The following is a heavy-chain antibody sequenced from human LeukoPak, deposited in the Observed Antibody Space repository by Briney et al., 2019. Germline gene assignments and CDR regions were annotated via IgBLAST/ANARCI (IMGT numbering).Heavy chain of an antibody. CDR2: VRYDGNNP. Sequence: PGGSLRLSCAASGFTFGSYGMHWVRQAPGKGLDWVAFVRYDGNNPYYSASAKGRFTISRDNSKNTVLLQMNNLRLEDAAVYYCARGSRYGDYPYYCDFWGQGTLVTVSS. CDR3: ARGSRYGDYPYYCDF. J-gene: IGHJ4*02. D-gene: IGHD4-17*01. CDR1: GFTFGSYG. V-gene: IGHV3-30*02.